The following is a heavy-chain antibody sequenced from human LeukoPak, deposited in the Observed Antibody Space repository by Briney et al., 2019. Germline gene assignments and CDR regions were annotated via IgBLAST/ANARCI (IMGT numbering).Heavy chain of an antibody. CDR1: GYSFTRIW. J-gene: IGHJ4*02. CDR2: IYPRDSDT. CDR3: ARTQDRIAARS. D-gene: IGHD6-13*01. V-gene: IGHV5-51*01. Sequence: GESLRISCKGSGYSFTRIWISWVRQMPGKGLEWMGVIYPRDSDTRYSPSFQGQVTISADKSINTAYLQWSSLKASDTAIYYCARTQDRIAARSWGQGTLVTVSS.